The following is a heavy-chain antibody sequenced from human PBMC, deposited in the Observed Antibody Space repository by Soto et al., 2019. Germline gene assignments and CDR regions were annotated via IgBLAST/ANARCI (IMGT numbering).Heavy chain of an antibody. CDR2: IHPGDSDS. D-gene: IGHD1-20*01. CDR3: AALNGRVYY. Sequence: EVQLVQSGAEMKKPGESLKISCKASGYSFTSFWIGWVRQMPGKGLEWVAIIHPGDSDSRYSPSFQGQVTISADNSITTAYLQWSSLKASDTAMYYCAALNGRVYYWGQGALITVSS. CDR1: GYSFTSFW. J-gene: IGHJ4*02. V-gene: IGHV5-51*01.